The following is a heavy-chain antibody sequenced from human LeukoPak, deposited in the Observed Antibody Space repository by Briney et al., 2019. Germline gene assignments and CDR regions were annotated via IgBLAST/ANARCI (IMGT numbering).Heavy chain of an antibody. D-gene: IGHD4-11*01. CDR2: IQYTGDT. J-gene: IGHJ3*02. Sequence: SETLSLTCAVSGGSLNFYYWSWIRQPPGKGLEWIGYIQYTGDTYYNPSLKSRGTISLDTSKNQFSLKLTSVTAVDTAVYYCARDFARTPGNYENEGFDIWARGKMVTVSS. CDR3: ARDFARTPGNYENEGFDI. CDR1: GGSLNFYY. V-gene: IGHV4-59*01.